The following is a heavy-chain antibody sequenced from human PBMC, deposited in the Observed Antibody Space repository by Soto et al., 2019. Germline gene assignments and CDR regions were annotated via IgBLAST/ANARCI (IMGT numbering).Heavy chain of an antibody. J-gene: IGHJ6*02. CDR3: AKESVGTMVRRQSYGMDV. CDR2: ISGSGGST. Sequence: GGSLRLSCAASGFTFSSYAMSWVRQAPGKGLEWVSAISGSGGSTYYADSVKGRFTISRDNSKNTLYLQMNSLRAEDTAVYYCAKESVGTMVRRQSYGMDVWGQGTTVTVSS. CDR1: GFTFSSYA. V-gene: IGHV3-23*01. D-gene: IGHD3-10*01.